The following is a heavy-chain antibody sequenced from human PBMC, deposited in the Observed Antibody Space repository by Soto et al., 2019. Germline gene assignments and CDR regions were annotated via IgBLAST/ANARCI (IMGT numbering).Heavy chain of an antibody. J-gene: IGHJ4*02. D-gene: IGHD6-19*01. CDR2: ILGGSGKT. CDR1: GFTFSSYA. Sequence: EVQLLESGGGLVQPGGSLRLSCAASGFTFSSYAMTWVRQDPGKGLEWVSLILGGSGKTYYADSVKGRFTISRDNSKNTLDLQTNSLRAEDSAVYYCVKGGPIGVSGDDYWGQGTLVTVSS. CDR3: VKGGPIGVSGDDY. V-gene: IGHV3-23*01.